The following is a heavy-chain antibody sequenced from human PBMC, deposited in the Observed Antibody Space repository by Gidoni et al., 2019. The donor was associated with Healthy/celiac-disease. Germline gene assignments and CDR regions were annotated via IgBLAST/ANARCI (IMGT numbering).Heavy chain of an antibody. Sequence: QVQLQQWGAGLLKHSETMSRTCAVYGGSFSGYYWSWIRQPPGKGLEWIGEINHSGSTNYNPSLKSRVTISVDTSKNQFSLKLSSVTAADTAVYYCARANYYDSSGAPLYYFDYWGQGTLVTVSS. CDR1: GGSFSGYY. D-gene: IGHD3-22*01. CDR2: INHSGST. J-gene: IGHJ4*02. V-gene: IGHV4-34*01. CDR3: ARANYYDSSGAPLYYFDY.